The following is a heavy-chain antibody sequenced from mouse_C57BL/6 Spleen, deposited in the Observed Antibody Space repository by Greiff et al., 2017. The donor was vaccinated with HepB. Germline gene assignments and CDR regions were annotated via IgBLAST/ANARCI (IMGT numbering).Heavy chain of an antibody. CDR2: IYPGSGNT. V-gene: IGHV1-76*01. D-gene: IGHD1-1*01. CDR1: GYTFTDYY. Sequence: VQLQQSGAELVRPGASVKLSCKASGYTFTDYYINWVKQRPGQGLEWIARIYPGSGNTYYNEKFKGKATLTAEKSSSTAYMQLSSLTSGDSAVYFCARGGSSRDWGQGTLVTVSA. CDR3: ARGGSSRD. J-gene: IGHJ3*01.